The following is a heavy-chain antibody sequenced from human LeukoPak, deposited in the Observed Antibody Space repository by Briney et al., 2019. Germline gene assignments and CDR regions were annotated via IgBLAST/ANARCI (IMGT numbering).Heavy chain of an antibody. CDR1: GGSISSYY. Sequence: SETLSLTCTVSGGSISSYYWSWIRQPPGKGLEWIGYIYYSGSTNYNPSLKRRVTISVDTSRNQFSLKLSSVTAADTAVYYCAREDGYNLSFDYWGQGTLVTVSS. CDR2: IYYSGST. D-gene: IGHD5-24*01. CDR3: AREDGYNLSFDY. V-gene: IGHV4-59*01. J-gene: IGHJ4*02.